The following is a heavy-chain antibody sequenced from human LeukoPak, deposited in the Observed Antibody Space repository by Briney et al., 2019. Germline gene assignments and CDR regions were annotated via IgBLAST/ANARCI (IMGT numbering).Heavy chain of an antibody. V-gene: IGHV1-69*04. D-gene: IGHD3-22*01. CDR3: ARDLGRGYYDSSGY. CDR2: IIPIFGIA. J-gene: IGHJ4*02. Sequence: ASVKDSCKASGGTFSSYAISWVRQAPGQGLEWMGRIIPIFGIANYAQKFQGRVTITADKSTSTAYMELSSLRSEDTAVYYCARDLGRGYYDSSGYWGQGTLVTVSS. CDR1: GGTFSSYA.